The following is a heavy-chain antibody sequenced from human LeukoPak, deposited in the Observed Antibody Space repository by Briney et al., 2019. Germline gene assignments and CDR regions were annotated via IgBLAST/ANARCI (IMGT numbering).Heavy chain of an antibody. J-gene: IGHJ6*04. D-gene: IGHD4-11*01. Sequence: PSETLSLTCAVYGGSFSGYYWSWIRQPPGKGLEWIGEINHSGSTNYNPSLKSRVTISVDTSKNQFSLKLSSVTAADTAVYYCARVNYRYYYYGMDVWGKGTTVTVSS. V-gene: IGHV4-34*01. CDR1: GGSFSGYY. CDR3: ARVNYRYYYYGMDV. CDR2: INHSGST.